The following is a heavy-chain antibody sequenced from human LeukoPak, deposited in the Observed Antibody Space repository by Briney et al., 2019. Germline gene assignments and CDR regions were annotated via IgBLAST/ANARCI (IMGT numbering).Heavy chain of an antibody. Sequence: PGGSLRLSCAVSGFTFSKFWMTWVRQAPGKGLEWVANIKQDGSEKSYVDSVKGRFTISRDNTKNLMYLQMNSLRVEDTAVYYCARGSGHDRVYYYGMDLRGQGTTVTVSS. J-gene: IGHJ6*02. CDR2: IKQDGSEK. D-gene: IGHD3-10*01. CDR1: GFTFSKFW. CDR3: ARGSGHDRVYYYGMDL. V-gene: IGHV3-7*03.